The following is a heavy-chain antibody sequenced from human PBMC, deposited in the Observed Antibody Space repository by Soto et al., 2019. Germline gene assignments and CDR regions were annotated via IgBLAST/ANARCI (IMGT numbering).Heavy chain of an antibody. CDR2: TYYRSNWYT. CDR3: AKLIGNSWLDS. J-gene: IGHJ4*02. D-gene: IGHD2-8*01. CDR1: GDSVSTNSAT. Sequence: SQTLSLTGAISGDSVSTNSATWDWIRQSPSRGLEWLGRTYYRSNWYTDYAVSVKGRITISPDTSNNQLSLQLNSVTPDDTAVYYCAKLIGNSWLDSWGQRTLVPVSS. V-gene: IGHV6-1*01.